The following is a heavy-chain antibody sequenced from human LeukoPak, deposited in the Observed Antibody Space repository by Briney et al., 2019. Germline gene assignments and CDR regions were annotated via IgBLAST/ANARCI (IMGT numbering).Heavy chain of an antibody. CDR3: ARGPSGYHNT. V-gene: IGHV3-23*01. Sequence: PGGSLRLSCAASGFTSSFYGMSWVRQAPGKGLEWVSGISGSGGSTYYADSVKGRFTISRDNSKNTLYLQMNSLRAEDTAVYYCARGPSGYHNTGGQGTLVTVSS. J-gene: IGHJ4*02. CDR2: ISGSGGST. D-gene: IGHD5-12*01. CDR1: GFTSSFYG.